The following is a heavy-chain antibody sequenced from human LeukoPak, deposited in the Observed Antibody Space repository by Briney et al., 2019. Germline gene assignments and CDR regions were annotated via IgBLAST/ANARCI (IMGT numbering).Heavy chain of an antibody. CDR3: ARDLLTATVTNFAFDI. CDR2: IIPIFDTA. J-gene: IGHJ3*02. D-gene: IGHD4-17*01. V-gene: IGHV1-69*01. CDR1: GGTFSSYA. Sequence: SVKVSCKASGGTFSSYAISWVRQAPGQGLEWMGGIIPIFDTANYAQKFQGRVTITADESTSTAYMELSSLRSEDTAVYYCARDLLTATVTNFAFDIWGQGTMVTVSS.